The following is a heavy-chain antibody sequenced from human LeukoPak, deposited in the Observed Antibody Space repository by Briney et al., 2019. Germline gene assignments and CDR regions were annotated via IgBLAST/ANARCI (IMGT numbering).Heavy chain of an antibody. D-gene: IGHD3-22*01. Sequence: GRSLRLSCAASGFTFSSYGMHWVRQAPGKGLEWVAVIWYDGSNKYYADSVKGRFTISRDNSKNTLYLQMNSLRAEDTAVYYCARGCDYYDSSGIFDYWGQGTLVTVSS. J-gene: IGHJ4*02. CDR2: IWYDGSNK. V-gene: IGHV3-33*01. CDR3: ARGCDYYDSSGIFDY. CDR1: GFTFSSYG.